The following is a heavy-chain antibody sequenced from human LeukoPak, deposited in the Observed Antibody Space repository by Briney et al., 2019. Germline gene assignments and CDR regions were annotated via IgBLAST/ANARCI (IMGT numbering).Heavy chain of an antibody. J-gene: IGHJ5*02. V-gene: IGHV4-31*03. CDR3: ARAFVGATIWFDP. CDR2: IYYSGST. D-gene: IGHD1-26*01. CDR1: GGSISSGGYY. Sequence: SETLSLTCTVSGGSISSGGYYWSWIRQHPGKGLEWIGYIYYSGSTYYNPSLKSRVTISVDTSKNQFSLKLSSVTAADTAAYYCARAFVGATIWFDPWGQGTLVTVSS.